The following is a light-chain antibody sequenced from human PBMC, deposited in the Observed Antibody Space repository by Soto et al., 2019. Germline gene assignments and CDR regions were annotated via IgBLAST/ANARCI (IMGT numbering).Light chain of an antibody. Sequence: QSVLPQTPSVSGTPGQTVTISCSGSTSNIGRNYVYWYQQLPRAAPQLLMYIHNSRTSAVPDRFSSSTSGTSASPVLRGLRSEDEADYHCATWDDDVSGVVFGGGTKLTVL. J-gene: IGLJ2*01. V-gene: IGLV1-47*02. CDR3: ATWDDDVSGVV. CDR2: IHN. CDR1: TSNIGRNY.